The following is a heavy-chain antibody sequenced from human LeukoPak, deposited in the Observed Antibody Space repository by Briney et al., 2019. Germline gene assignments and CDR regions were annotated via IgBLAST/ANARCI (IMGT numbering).Heavy chain of an antibody. CDR1: GFTFSSYS. CDR2: ITGSGPYM. V-gene: IGHV3-21*06. J-gene: IGHJ4*02. CDR3: VRDVGAVRGEVYFDY. D-gene: IGHD3-10*01. Sequence: GGSLRLSCAASGFTFSSYSMNWVRQAPGKGLEWVSSITGSGPYMLYADSVKHRFTISRDNTKNLLYLEMNSLRAEDTAMYFCVRDVGAVRGEVYFDYWGQGTLVTVSS.